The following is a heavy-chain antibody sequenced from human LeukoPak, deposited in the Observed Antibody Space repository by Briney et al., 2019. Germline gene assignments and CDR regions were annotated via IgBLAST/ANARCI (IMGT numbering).Heavy chain of an antibody. D-gene: IGHD6-13*01. CDR2: IYYSGST. Sequence: KTGGSLRLSCAASGFTFSNYWMSWVRQPPGKGLEWIGSIYYSGSTYYNPSLKSRVTISVDTSKNQFSLKLSSVTAADTAVYYCASTAAAGPDYWGQGTLVTVSS. CDR3: ASTAAAGPDY. CDR1: GFTFSNYW. V-gene: IGHV4-39*01. J-gene: IGHJ4*02.